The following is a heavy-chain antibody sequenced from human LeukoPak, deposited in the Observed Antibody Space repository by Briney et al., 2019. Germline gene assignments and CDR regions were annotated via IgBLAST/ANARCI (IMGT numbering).Heavy chain of an antibody. D-gene: IGHD2-15*01. Sequence: AGSLRLSCAASGFTFSGYWMHWVRQAPGKGLEWVSRIIVAGSTTIYAHSVKGRFTITRDNAENTMYLQMNSRRGEDTAVYYCTRRVSATRWFDPWGQGTLVTVSS. CDR1: GFTFSGYW. CDR2: IIVAGSTT. J-gene: IGHJ5*02. CDR3: TRRVSATRWFDP. V-gene: IGHV3-74*01.